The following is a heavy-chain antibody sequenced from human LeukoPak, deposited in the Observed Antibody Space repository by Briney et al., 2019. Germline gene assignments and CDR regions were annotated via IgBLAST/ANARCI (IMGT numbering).Heavy chain of an antibody. CDR1: GYTFTTYG. Sequence: ASVKVSCTASGYTFTTYGFTWIRQAPGQGLEWLGWISPYNGATGYAQNLQDRVSMTTDTSTNTAYIEVRSLKSDDTAVYYCARDSDWNVDYWGQGTLVTVSS. V-gene: IGHV1-18*01. CDR2: ISPYNGAT. CDR3: ARDSDWNVDY. J-gene: IGHJ4*02. D-gene: IGHD1-1*01.